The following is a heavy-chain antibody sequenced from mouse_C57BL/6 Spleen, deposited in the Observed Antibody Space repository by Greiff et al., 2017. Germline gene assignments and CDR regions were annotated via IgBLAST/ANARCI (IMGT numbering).Heavy chain of an antibody. V-gene: IGHV1-18*01. CDR2: INPNNGGT. D-gene: IGHD1-1*01. Sequence: VQLKESGPELVKPGASVKIPCKASGYTFTDYNMDWVKQSHGKSLEWIGDINPNNGGTIYNQKFKGKATLTVDKSSSTAYMELRSLTSEDTAVYYCARGDYGSSYVLGAYWGQGTTLTVSS. CDR1: GYTFTDYN. CDR3: ARGDYGSSYVLGAY. J-gene: IGHJ2*01.